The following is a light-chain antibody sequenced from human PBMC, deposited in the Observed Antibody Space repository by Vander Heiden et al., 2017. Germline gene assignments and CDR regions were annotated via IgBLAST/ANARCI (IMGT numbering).Light chain of an antibody. CDR2: EDN. CDR3: QSYDSSNVV. V-gene: IGLV6-57*02. CDR1: RGSIASNY. Sequence: FMLTQPHSVSESPGTTGTIAGAGSRGSIASNYVRWYQQRPGSAPTTVIYEDNQRPSGVPDRFSGSIDSSSNSASLTISGLKTEDEADYYCQSYDSSNVVFGGGTKLTVL. J-gene: IGLJ2*01.